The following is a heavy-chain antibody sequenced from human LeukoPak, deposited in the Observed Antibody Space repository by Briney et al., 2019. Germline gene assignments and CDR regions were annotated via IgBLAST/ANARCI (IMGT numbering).Heavy chain of an antibody. D-gene: IGHD3-16*01. J-gene: IGHJ4*02. CDR2: IKQDGSEK. Sequence: GGSLRLSCAASEFTLSRYWMSWVRQAPGKGLEWVANIKQDGSEKFYVDSVKGRFTISRDNAKNSLYLQMNSLRAEDTAVYYCARDNGGPDDYWGQGTLVTVSS. CDR1: EFTLSRYW. V-gene: IGHV3-7*01. CDR3: ARDNGGPDDY.